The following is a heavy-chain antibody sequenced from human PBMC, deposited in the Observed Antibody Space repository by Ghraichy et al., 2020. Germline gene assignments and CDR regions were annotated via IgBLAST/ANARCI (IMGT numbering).Heavy chain of an antibody. CDR2: ISSSSDTI. V-gene: IGHV3-48*02. CDR1: GFTFSTYG. CDR3: ARDARMTTIITPFWLDP. Sequence: GGSLRLSCAASGFTFSTYGMNWVRQAPGKGLEWISFISSSSDTIYYADSVKGRFTISRDNAKNSLSLQMNSLRDEDTAMYYCARDARMTTIITPFWLDPWGQGTLVTVSS. D-gene: IGHD4-11*01. J-gene: IGHJ5*02.